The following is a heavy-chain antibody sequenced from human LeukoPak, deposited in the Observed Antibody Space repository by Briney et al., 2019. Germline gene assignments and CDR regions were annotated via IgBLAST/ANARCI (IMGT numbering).Heavy chain of an antibody. CDR1: GFTFSSYA. Sequence: PGGSLRLSCAASGFTFSSYAMHWVRQAPGKGLEWVAVISYDGSNKYYADSVKGRFTISRDNSKNTLYLQMNSLRAEDTAVYYCARDAYSSSSFYYYYGMDVWGQGTTDTVSS. CDR3: ARDAYSSSSFYYYYGMDV. D-gene: IGHD6-6*01. V-gene: IGHV3-30-3*01. J-gene: IGHJ6*02. CDR2: ISYDGSNK.